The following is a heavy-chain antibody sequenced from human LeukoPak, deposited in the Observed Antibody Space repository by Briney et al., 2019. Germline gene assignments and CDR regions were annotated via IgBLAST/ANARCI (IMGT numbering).Heavy chain of an antibody. D-gene: IGHD1-1*01. CDR3: ARGATGTTGGSFDY. CDR2: IIPNFGTA. J-gene: IGHJ4*02. Sequence: ASVKVSCKASGGTFSSYAISWVRQAPGQGLERMGGIIPNFGTANYAQKFQGRVTITADESTSTAYMELSSLRSEDTAVYYCARGATGTTGGSFDYWGQGTLVTVSS. CDR1: GGTFSSYA. V-gene: IGHV1-69*13.